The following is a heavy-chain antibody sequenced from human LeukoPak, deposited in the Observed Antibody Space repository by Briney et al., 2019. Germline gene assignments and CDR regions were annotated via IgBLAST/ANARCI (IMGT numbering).Heavy chain of an antibody. Sequence: PSESLSLTCTVSGDSISPNYWSWIRQPPGKGLEWIGYIHYTGNTNYNPSLKSRVTISVNTSKNQFSLKLSSVTAADTAVYYCARSGTATSFYYYYYMHVWGKGTTVTVSS. D-gene: IGHD4-17*01. CDR2: IHYTGNT. CDR1: GDSISPNY. CDR3: ARSGTATSFYYYYYMHV. J-gene: IGHJ6*03. V-gene: IGHV4-59*01.